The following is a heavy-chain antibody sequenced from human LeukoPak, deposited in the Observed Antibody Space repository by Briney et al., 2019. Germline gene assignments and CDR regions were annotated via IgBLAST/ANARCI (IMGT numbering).Heavy chain of an antibody. CDR3: AKPLSSGWYLDYFDS. Sequence: GGSLRLSCAASGFTFSSYTMSWVRQAPGKGLEWVSAFSGSGGSTYYADSVKGRFTISRDNSKNTLYLQMNSLRAEDTAVYYCAKPLSSGWYLDYFDSWGQGTLVTVSS. J-gene: IGHJ4*02. V-gene: IGHV3-23*01. D-gene: IGHD6-19*01. CDR2: FSGSGGST. CDR1: GFTFSSYT.